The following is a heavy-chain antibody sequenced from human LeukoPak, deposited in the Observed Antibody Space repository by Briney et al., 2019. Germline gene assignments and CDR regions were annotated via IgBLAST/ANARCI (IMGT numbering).Heavy chain of an antibody. CDR2: ISDSGGST. CDR1: GFTFSIYV. J-gene: IGHJ6*02. CDR3: AKDPTPNYGMDV. V-gene: IGHV3-23*01. Sequence: GGSLRLSCAASGFTFSIYVMTWVRQAPGKGLEWVSAISDSGGSTYYADSVKGRITISRDNSKNTLYLQMNSLRAEDAAVYYCAKDPTPNYGMDVWGQGTTVTVSS.